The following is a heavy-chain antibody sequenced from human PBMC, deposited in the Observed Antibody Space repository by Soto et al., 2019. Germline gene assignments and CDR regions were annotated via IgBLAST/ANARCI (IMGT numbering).Heavy chain of an antibody. J-gene: IGHJ4*02. CDR1: GFTFNNYA. Sequence: EVQLLESGGGLVQPGGSLRLSCAASGFTFNNYAMTWVRQAPGKGLEWVSAISGGGDTTSYADSVKGRFTVSRDGSKNRLYLLMSSVRAEDTALYYCAKGRGGSGSLAPRVDFWGQGTLVTVSS. D-gene: IGHD3-10*01. V-gene: IGHV3-23*01. CDR3: AKGRGGSGSLAPRVDF. CDR2: ISGGGDTT.